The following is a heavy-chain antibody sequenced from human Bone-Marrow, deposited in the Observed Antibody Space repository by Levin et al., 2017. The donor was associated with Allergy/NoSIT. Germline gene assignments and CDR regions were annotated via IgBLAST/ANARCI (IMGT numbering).Heavy chain of an antibody. Sequence: SVKVSCKASGGTFSSYAISWVRQAPGQGLEWMGGIIPIFGTANYAQKFQGRVTITADESTSTAYMELSSLRSEDTAVYYCARALTPKLGLGGYWGQGTLVTVSS. CDR2: IIPIFGTA. CDR3: ARALTPKLGLGGY. CDR1: GGTFSSYA. D-gene: IGHD3-16*01. V-gene: IGHV1-69*13. J-gene: IGHJ4*02.